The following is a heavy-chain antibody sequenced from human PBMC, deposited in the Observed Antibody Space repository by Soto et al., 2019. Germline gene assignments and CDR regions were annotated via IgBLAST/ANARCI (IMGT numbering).Heavy chain of an antibody. D-gene: IGHD4-4*01. Sequence: GGSLRLSCAASGFTFSSYAMSWVRQAPGKGLEWVSAISGSGGSTYYADSVKGRFTISRDNSKNTLYLQMNSLRAEDTAVYYCAKESDYSTFGFHWFDPWGQGTLVTVSS. CDR1: GFTFSSYA. CDR2: ISGSGGST. V-gene: IGHV3-23*01. CDR3: AKESDYSTFGFHWFDP. J-gene: IGHJ5*02.